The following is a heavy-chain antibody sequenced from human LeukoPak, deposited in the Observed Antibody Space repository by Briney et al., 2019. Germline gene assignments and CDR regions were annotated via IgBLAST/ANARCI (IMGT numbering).Heavy chain of an antibody. J-gene: IGHJ6*03. Sequence: ASVKVSCKASGGTFSSYAISWVRQAPGQGLEWMGGIIPIFGTANYAQKLQGRVTITTDESTSTAYMELSSLRSGDTAVYYCARGPTDYDFWSGYSKKYYYYMDVWGTGTTVTVSS. V-gene: IGHV1-69*05. CDR3: ARGPTDYDFWSGYSKKYYYYMDV. D-gene: IGHD3-3*01. CDR2: IIPIFGTA. CDR1: GGTFSSYA.